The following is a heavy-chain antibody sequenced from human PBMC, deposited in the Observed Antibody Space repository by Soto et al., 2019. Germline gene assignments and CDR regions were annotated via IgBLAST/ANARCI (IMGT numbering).Heavy chain of an antibody. J-gene: IGHJ4*02. CDR2: MWYDGSQK. CDR3: ARAGGTTVTGLWHFDS. CDR1: GGTFNSCS. V-gene: IGHV3-33*08. Sequence: PWGSLRLSCAASGGTFNSCSMHWVRQRQGKGLEWVAAMWYDGSQKYYADSVKGRFIISRDNSKTTQYFEMNSLRAEDTSVYYCARAGGTTVTGLWHFDSWGQGTLVTVSS. D-gene: IGHD4-17*01.